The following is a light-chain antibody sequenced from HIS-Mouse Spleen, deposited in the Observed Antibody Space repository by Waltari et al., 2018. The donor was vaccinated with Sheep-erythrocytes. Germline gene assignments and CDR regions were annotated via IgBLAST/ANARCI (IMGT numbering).Light chain of an antibody. CDR2: LGS. V-gene: IGKV2-28*01. Sequence: DIVMTQSPISLPVTPGEPASISCRSSPSLLHSNGYNYLDWYLQKPGPSPQLLIYLGSNRASGVPDRFSGSGSGTDFTLKISRVEAEDVGVYYCMQALQTPFTFGPGTKVDIK. CDR1: PSLLHSNGYNY. CDR3: MQALQTPFT. J-gene: IGKJ3*01.